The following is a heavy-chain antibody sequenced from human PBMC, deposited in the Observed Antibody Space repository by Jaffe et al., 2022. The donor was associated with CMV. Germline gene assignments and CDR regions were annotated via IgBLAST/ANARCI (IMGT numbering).Heavy chain of an antibody. V-gene: IGHV3-23*01. Sequence: EVQLLESGGGLVQPGGSLRLSCAASGFTFTTYAMSWVRQAPGKGLEWVSSISDSGGSTYYADSVKGRFTISRDNSKNTLYLQMNSLRAEDTAVYYCASLPVDTTLVEDYWGQGTLVTVSS. J-gene: IGHJ4*02. CDR1: GFTFTTYA. CDR2: ISDSGGST. D-gene: IGHD5-18*01. CDR3: ASLPVDTTLVEDY.